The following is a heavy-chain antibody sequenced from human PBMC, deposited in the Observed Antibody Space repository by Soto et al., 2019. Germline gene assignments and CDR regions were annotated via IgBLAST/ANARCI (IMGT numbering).Heavy chain of an antibody. CDR2: FRSSGGT. Sequence: SETLSLTCTVSGDSISSYNLAWIRQPPGKGLEWIGYFRSSGGTSYNPSLKSRVAISADASKNQFSLKLSSVTAADTAVYYCARGYYYYGSDQSYYGMDVWGQGTTVTVSS. D-gene: IGHD3-10*01. CDR1: GDSISSYN. V-gene: IGHV4-59*12. J-gene: IGHJ6*02. CDR3: ARGYYYYGSDQSYYGMDV.